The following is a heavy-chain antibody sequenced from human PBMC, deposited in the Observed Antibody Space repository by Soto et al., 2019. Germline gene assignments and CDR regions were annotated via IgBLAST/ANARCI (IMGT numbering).Heavy chain of an antibody. CDR2: IIPLLGTT. J-gene: IGHJ4*02. Sequence: QVQVVQSGVEVRRPWSSVKVSCKASGDTFKNCVISWVRQAPGQGLEWMGGIIPLLGTTDFAQRFQGRLTITTDESTTTAPMELSRLRSGHTATYYCAAELGLGTLSVLWCQGTAVIVPS. CDR1: GDTFKNCV. V-gene: IGHV1-69*01. CDR3: AAELGLGTLSVL. D-gene: IGHD7-27*01.